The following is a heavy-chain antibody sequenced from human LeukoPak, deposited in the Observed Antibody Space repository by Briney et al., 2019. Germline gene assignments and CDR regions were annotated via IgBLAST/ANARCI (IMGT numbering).Heavy chain of an antibody. Sequence: SETLSLTCTVSGGSISNYYWSWIRQPPGKGLEWIGYIYNSGSTNYNPSLKSRVTISVDTSKNQFSLKLSSVTAADTAVYYCARAGQQLVPGDFDYWGQGTLVTVSS. CDR1: GGSISNYY. J-gene: IGHJ4*02. V-gene: IGHV4-59*01. CDR3: ARAGQQLVPGDFDY. D-gene: IGHD6-6*01. CDR2: IYNSGST.